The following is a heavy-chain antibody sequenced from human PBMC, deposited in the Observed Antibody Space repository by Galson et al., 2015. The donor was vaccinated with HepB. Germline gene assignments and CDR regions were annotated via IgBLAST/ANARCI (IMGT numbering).Heavy chain of an antibody. J-gene: IGHJ4*02. CDR3: AREASGDYYDSSGYSRGRSDY. V-gene: IGHV1-8*01. CDR1: GYTFTSYD. D-gene: IGHD3-22*01. CDR2: MNPNSGNT. Sequence: SVKVSCKASGYTFTSYDINWVRQATGQGLEWMGWMNPNSGNTGYAQKLQGRVTMTTDTSTSTAYMELRSLRSDDTAVYYCAREASGDYYDSSGYSRGRSDYWGQGTLVTVSS.